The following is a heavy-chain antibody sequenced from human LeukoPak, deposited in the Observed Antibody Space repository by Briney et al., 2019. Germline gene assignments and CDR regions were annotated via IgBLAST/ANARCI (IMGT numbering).Heavy chain of an antibody. D-gene: IGHD6-19*01. CDR1: GYSISSGYY. Sequence: SETLSLTCTVSGYSISSGYYWSWIRQPPGKGLEWIGEINHSGSTNYNPSLKSRVTISVDTSKNQFSLKLSSVTAADTAVYYCARVFWRLGYRYPYSSGWYPPDYWGQGTLVTVSS. CDR2: INHSGST. CDR3: ARVFWRLGYRYPYSSGWYPPDY. V-gene: IGHV4-38-2*02. J-gene: IGHJ4*02.